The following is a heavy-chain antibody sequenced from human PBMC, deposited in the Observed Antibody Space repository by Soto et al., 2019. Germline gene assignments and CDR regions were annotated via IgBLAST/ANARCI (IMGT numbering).Heavy chain of an antibody. CDR2: IYYSGST. CDR3: ARDPLDYGSGYYGMDV. Sequence: SETLSLTCTVSGGSISSGGYYWSWIRQHPGKGLEWIGYIYYSGSTYYNPSLKSRVTISVDTSKNQFSLKLSSVTAADTAVYYCARDPLDYGSGYYGMDVWGQGTTVTVS. J-gene: IGHJ6*02. CDR1: GGSISSGGYY. D-gene: IGHD3-10*01. V-gene: IGHV4-31*03.